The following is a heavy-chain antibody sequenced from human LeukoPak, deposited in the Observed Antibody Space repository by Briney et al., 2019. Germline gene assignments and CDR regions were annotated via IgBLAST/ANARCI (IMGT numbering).Heavy chain of an antibody. Sequence: PGVSLRLSCAASGVIFSDYYMSWIRQAPGKGLEWVSYISSSGGSRTYYADSVKGRFTISRDNAKNSLYLQMNSLRAEDTAVYYCARFRYASTWPYGVDVWGQGTTVTVSS. V-gene: IGHV3-11*01. J-gene: IGHJ6*02. CDR3: ARFRYASTWPYGVDV. CDR2: ISSSGGSRT. D-gene: IGHD6-13*01. CDR1: GVIFSDYY.